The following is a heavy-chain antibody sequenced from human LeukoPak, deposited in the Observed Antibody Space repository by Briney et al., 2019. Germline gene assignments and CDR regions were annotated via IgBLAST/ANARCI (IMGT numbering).Heavy chain of an antibody. D-gene: IGHD3-22*01. CDR3: ATGRYYDSSGYYYFDY. CDR2: FDPEDGET. J-gene: IGHJ4*02. CDR1: GYTLTELS. Sequence: ASVKVSCKVSGYTLTELSMHWVRQAPGKGLEWMGGFDPEDGETIYAQKFQGRVTMTEDTSTDTAYMELSGLRSEDTAVYYCATGRYYDSSGYYYFDYWGQGTLVTVSS. V-gene: IGHV1-24*01.